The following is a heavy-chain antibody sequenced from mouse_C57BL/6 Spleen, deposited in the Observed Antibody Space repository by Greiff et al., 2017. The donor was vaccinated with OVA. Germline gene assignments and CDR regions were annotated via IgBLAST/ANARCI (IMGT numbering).Heavy chain of an antibody. CDR3: ARGGIRREVYAMDY. J-gene: IGHJ4*01. D-gene: IGHD2-12*01. Sequence: QVHVKQSGAELVKPGASVKISCKASGYAFSSYWMNWVKQRPGKGLEWIGQIYPGDGDTNYNGKFKGKATLTADKSSSTAYMQLSSLTSEYSAVYFCARGGIRREVYAMDYWGQGTSVTVSS. CDR2: IYPGDGDT. V-gene: IGHV1-80*01. CDR1: GYAFSSYW.